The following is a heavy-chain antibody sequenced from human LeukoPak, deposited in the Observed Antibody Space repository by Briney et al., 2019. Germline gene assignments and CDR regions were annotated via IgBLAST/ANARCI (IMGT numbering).Heavy chain of an antibody. Sequence: GGSLSLSCAASGFAFSTYAMTWVRRAPGTGLESVSGISDSGTVTDFAASVTGRFTIPSDNSKITLYPPMSSLLAEAPALYCCARASRGFSRDRYNKPGFDYWGQVTLVTVSS. J-gene: IGHJ4*02. V-gene: IGHV3-23*01. D-gene: IGHD5-24*01. CDR1: GFAFSTYA. CDR3: ARASRGFSRDRYNKPGFDY. CDR2: ISDSGTVT.